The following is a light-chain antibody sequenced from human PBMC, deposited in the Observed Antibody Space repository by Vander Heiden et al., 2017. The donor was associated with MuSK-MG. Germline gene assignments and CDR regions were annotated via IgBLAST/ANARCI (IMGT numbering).Light chain of an antibody. V-gene: IGKV1-39*01. CDR2: GAS. CDR1: QSISNY. Sequence: DIQMTQSPSSLSASVGDRVTITCRASQSISNYLNWYQQKAGKAPKILIYGASSLHTGVPSRFSGSGSGTDFTLTISRLQPEDFATYSCQQSDSHPWTFGQGTNVEIK. J-gene: IGKJ2*01. CDR3: QQSDSHPWT.